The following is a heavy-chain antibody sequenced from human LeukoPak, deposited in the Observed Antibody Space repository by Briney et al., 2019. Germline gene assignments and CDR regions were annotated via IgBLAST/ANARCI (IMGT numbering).Heavy chain of an antibody. D-gene: IGHD2-2*02. CDR3: ANSLKEGLYCSSTSCYTVGY. V-gene: IGHV3-74*01. Sequence: GGSLRLSCAASGFTFSSYWMHWVRQAPGKGLVWVSRINSDGSSTSYADSVKGRFTISRDNSKNTLYLQMNSLRAEDTAVYYCANSLKEGLYCSSTSCYTVGYWGQGTLVTVSS. CDR1: GFTFSSYW. CDR2: INSDGSST. J-gene: IGHJ4*02.